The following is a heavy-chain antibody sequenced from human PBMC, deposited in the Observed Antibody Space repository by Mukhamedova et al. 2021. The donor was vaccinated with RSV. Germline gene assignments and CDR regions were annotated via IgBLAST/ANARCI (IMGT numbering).Heavy chain of an antibody. J-gene: IGHJ4*02. D-gene: IGHD3-10*01. Sequence: GKGLEWVSLIYSGGSTYYADSVKGRFTISRDNFKNTLYLQMDNLRAEDTAVYYCARDSSGVAPFFDYWGQGILDSVSS. CDR2: IYSGGST. V-gene: IGHV3-53*01. CDR3: ARDSSGVAPFFDY.